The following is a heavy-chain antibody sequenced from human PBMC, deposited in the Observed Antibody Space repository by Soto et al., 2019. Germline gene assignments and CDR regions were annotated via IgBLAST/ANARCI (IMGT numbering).Heavy chain of an antibody. V-gene: IGHV1-3*01. CDR3: ARSPQYQLLLLWFDP. CDR1: GYTFTSYA. Sequence: GASVKVSCKASGYTFTSYAMHWVRQAPGQRLEWMGWINAGNGNTKYSQKFQGRVTITRDTSASTAYMELSSLRSEDTAVYYCARSPQYQLLLLWFDPWGQGTLVTVSS. CDR2: INAGNGNT. J-gene: IGHJ5*02. D-gene: IGHD2-2*01.